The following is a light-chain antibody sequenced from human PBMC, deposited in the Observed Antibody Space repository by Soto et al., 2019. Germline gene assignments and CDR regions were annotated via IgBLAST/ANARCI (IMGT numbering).Light chain of an antibody. J-gene: IGKJ1*01. Sequence: EIVLTQSPGTLSLSPGERATLSCRASQNVGSRYLAWYQQKPGQAPRLLIYGTSNRATGIPDRFSGSGSGTDFSLIISSLEPGDLAVYYCQQYGSSPRTFGQGTKVEIK. CDR3: QQYGSSPRT. CDR2: GTS. V-gene: IGKV3-20*01. CDR1: QNVGSRY.